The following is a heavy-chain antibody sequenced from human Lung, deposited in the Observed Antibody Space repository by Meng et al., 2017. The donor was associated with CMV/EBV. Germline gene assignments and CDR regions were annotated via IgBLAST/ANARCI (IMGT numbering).Heavy chain of an antibody. CDR3: AKDLLLFGGPNAYFDQ. V-gene: IGHV3-30*02. J-gene: IGHJ4*02. CDR1: GFRFDDYG. D-gene: IGHD3-16*01. CDR2: IRHDGTNK. Sequence: GESLKISCAASGFRFDDYGMHWVRQTPGKGLEWVAFIRHDGTNKFYGDSVKGRFTISRDNYKNTVYLQMNSLRPEETAVYYCAKDLLLFGGPNAYFDQWGQGTLVTVSS.